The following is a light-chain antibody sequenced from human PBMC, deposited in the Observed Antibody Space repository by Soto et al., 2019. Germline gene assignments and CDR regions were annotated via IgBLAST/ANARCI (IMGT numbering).Light chain of an antibody. CDR1: QSVTSTY. CDR3: QQYGHSLWT. V-gene: IGKV3-20*01. J-gene: IGKJ1*01. CDR2: ATS. Sequence: TQSPGTLSLSPGERATLSCRAVQSVTSTYMAWYQQKPGQAPRLLIYATSFRATGIPDRFRGSGSGTDFTLTISSLEPEDSAVYYCQQYGHSLWTFGQGTKVDIK.